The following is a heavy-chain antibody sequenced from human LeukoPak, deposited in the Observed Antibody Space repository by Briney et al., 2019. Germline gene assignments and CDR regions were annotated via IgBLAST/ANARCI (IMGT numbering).Heavy chain of an antibody. CDR1: GFTFSSYW. J-gene: IGHJ4*02. D-gene: IGHD2-2*01. CDR2: IKQDGSEK. V-gene: IGHV3-7*01. Sequence: GGSLRLSCAASGFTFSSYWMSWVRQAPGKGLEWVANIKQDGSEKYYVDSVKGRFTISRDNAKNSLYLQMNSLRAEDTAVYYCAREGAHFQLLDYFDYWGQGTLVTVSS. CDR3: AREGAHFQLLDYFDY.